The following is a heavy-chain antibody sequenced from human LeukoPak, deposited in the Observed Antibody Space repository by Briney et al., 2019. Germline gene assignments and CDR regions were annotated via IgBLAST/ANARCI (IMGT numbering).Heavy chain of an antibody. V-gene: IGHV3-23*01. J-gene: IGHJ4*02. CDR2: ISGSGGST. CDR3: AKETASDFGGAVDY. Sequence: GGSLRLSCAASGFTFSSHAMNWVRQAPGKGLEWVSAISGSGGSTYYADSVKGRFTISRDNSKNTLYLQINSLRAEDTAVYYCAKETASDFGGAVDYWGQGTLVTVSS. CDR1: GFTFSSHA. D-gene: IGHD3-10*01.